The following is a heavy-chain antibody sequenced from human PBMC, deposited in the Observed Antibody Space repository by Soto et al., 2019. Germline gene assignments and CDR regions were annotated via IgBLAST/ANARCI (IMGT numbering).Heavy chain of an antibody. D-gene: IGHD2-21*01. CDR3: ARYWGVRWRFYYFFGMDD. CDR2: INHSGST. V-gene: IGHV4-34*01. Sequence: SETLSLTCAVYGGSFSGYYWSWIRQPPGKGLEWIGEINHSGSTNYNPSLKSRVTISVDTSKNQFSLKLSSVTAADTAVYYWARYWGVRWRFYYFFGMDDWGQGTADTVS. J-gene: IGHJ6*02. CDR1: GGSFSGYY.